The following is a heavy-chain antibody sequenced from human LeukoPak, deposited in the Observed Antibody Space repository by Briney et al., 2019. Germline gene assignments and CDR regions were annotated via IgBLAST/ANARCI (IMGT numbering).Heavy chain of an antibody. Sequence: SETLSLTCTVSGGSISSYYWSWIRQPPGKGLEWIGYIYYSGSTKYKPSLKSRVTISVDTSKNQFSLRLSSVTAADTAVYYCARDGRGSTSLDNWGQGILVTVSS. V-gene: IGHV4-59*01. CDR3: ARDGRGSTSLDN. CDR1: GGSISSYY. D-gene: IGHD6-6*01. CDR2: IYYSGST. J-gene: IGHJ4*02.